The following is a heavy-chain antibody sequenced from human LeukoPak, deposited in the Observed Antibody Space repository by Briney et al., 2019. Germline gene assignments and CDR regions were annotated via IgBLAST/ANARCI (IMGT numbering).Heavy chain of an antibody. Sequence: PSETLSLTCTVSGASINSGGYYWSWIRQHPGKGLEWIGYLYYGGTTYYNPSLKSRITISLDTSKSQFSLKLDSVTVADTAVYYCARGDSGASEYFQHWGQGTLVTVSS. CDR3: ARGDSGASEYFQH. CDR2: LYYGGTT. V-gene: IGHV4-31*03. J-gene: IGHJ1*01. D-gene: IGHD6-25*01. CDR1: GASINSGGYY.